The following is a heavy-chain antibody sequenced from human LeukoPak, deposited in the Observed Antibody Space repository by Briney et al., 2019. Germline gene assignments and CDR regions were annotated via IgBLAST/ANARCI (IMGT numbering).Heavy chain of an antibody. J-gene: IGHJ4*02. V-gene: IGHV3-21*01. CDR3: ARGGDILTGYYGFDS. D-gene: IGHD3-9*01. CDR2: ISSSSDDI. CDR1: GFTFSTYS. Sequence: GGSLRLSCAASGFTFSTYSLNWVRQAPGKGLEWVSSISSSSDDIHYIDSVKGRFTISRDNAKNSLFLQMNSLRAEDTAVYYCARGGDILTGYYGFDSWGQGTLVTVSS.